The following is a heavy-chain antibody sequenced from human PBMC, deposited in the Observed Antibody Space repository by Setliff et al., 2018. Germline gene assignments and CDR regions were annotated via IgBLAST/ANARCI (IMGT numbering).Heavy chain of an antibody. CDR3: ARTCSGSGCYAGLES. Sequence: PGESLKISCAASGFTFSDFSINWVRQAPGKGLEWVSSISSTSKYIFYADSVEGRFSISRDNSKNTLYLQMNSLRPEDTAVYYCARTCSGSGCYAGLESWGQGTPVTVSS. J-gene: IGHJ4*02. CDR1: GFTFSDFS. CDR2: ISSTSKYI. D-gene: IGHD2-15*01. V-gene: IGHV3-21*01.